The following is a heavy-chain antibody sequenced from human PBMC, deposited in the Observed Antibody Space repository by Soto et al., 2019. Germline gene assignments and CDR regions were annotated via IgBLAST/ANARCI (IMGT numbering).Heavy chain of an antibody. D-gene: IGHD3-22*01. CDR3: GGKNYDSSGYFDY. CDR2: MYYSGST. CDR1: GGSISSYY. Sequence: SSETLSLTCTASGGSISSYYWSWIRQPPGKGLEWIGYMYYSGSTNYNPSLKSRVTISVDTSKNQFSLKLSSVTAADTAVYYCGGKNYDSSGYFDYWGQGTLVTVSS. J-gene: IGHJ4*02. V-gene: IGHV4-59*01.